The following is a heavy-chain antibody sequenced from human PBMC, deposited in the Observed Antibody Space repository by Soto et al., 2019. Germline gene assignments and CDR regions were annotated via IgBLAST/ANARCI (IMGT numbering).Heavy chain of an antibody. CDR3: ASFGIAVAGFT. V-gene: IGHV4-59*08. Sequence: PSETMSLTCTVSGGSISSYYGSWIRQPPGKGLEWIGYIYYSGSTNYNPSLKSRVTISVDTSKNQFSLKLSSVTAADTAVYYCASFGIAVAGFTWGQGTMVTVSS. D-gene: IGHD6-19*01. CDR2: IYYSGST. J-gene: IGHJ3*01. CDR1: GGSISSYY.